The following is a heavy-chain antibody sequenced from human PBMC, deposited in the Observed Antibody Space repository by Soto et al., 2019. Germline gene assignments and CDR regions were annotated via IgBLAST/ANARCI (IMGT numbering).Heavy chain of an antibody. D-gene: IGHD3-10*01. Sequence: QVQLQEWGPGLVKPSETLSLTCTVSGGSITTYYWSWIRQPAGKGLEWIGRIYSGGSTNYNPSLRSRVTVSVDMSKNQYSLKLSSVTAAHTAVYYCARGPVGFGEFSLDYWGQGTLVTVSS. CDR2: IYSGGST. CDR1: GGSITTYY. V-gene: IGHV4-4*07. CDR3: ARGPVGFGEFSLDY. J-gene: IGHJ4*02.